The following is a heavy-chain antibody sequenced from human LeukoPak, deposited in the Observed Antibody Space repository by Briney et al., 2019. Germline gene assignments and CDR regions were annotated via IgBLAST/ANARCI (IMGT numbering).Heavy chain of an antibody. CDR2: IYSGGST. CDR1: GFTVSSNY. J-gene: IGHJ3*02. D-gene: IGHD4-23*01. CDR3: AREQTTVVTKNAFDI. Sequence: GGSLRLSXAASGFTVSSNYMSWVRQAPGKGLEWVSVIYSGGSTYYADSVKGRFTISRDNSKNTLYLQMNSLRAEDTAVYYCAREQTTVVTKNAFDIWGQGTMVTVSS. V-gene: IGHV3-66*02.